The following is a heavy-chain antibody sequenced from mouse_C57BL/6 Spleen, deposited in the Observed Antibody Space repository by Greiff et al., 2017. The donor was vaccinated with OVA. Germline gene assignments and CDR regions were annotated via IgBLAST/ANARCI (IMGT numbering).Heavy chain of an antibody. V-gene: IGHV1-52*01. CDR2: IDPSDSET. D-gene: IGHD3-2*02. CDR1: GYTFTSYW. Sequence: QVQLQQPGAELVRPGSSVKLSCKASGYTFTSYWMHWVKQRPIQGLEWIGNIDPSDSETHYNQKFKDKATLTVDKSSSTAYMQLSSLTSEDSAVYYCARGRDSGAWFAYWGQGTLVTVSA. J-gene: IGHJ3*01. CDR3: ARGRDSGAWFAY.